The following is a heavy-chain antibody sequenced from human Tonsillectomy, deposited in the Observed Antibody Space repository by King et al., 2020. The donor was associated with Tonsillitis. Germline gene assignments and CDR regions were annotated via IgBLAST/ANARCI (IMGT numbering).Heavy chain of an antibody. V-gene: IGHV3-23*04. D-gene: IGHD2-15*01. CDR1: GFTFSVHA. CDR3: AEKLTLLVVGAIDFDY. J-gene: IGHJ4*01. CDR2: MSGSGDMT. Sequence: VQLVESGGGLVQPGGSLRLSCAASGFTFSVHAMSWVRQAPGKGLEWVSSMSGSGDMTYYAESVKGRFTTSRDKSKKMLYLQMNSLRVEDTAVYYCAEKLTLLVVGAIDFDYWGHGTLVIVSS.